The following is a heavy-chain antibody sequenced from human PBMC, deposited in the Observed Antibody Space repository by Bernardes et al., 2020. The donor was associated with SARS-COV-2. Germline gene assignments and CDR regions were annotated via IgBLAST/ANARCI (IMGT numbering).Heavy chain of an antibody. Sequence: GGSLRLSCAASGFTFSSYWMSWVRQAPGKGLEWVANIKQDGSEKYYVDSVKGRFTISRDNAKNSLYLQMNSLRAEDTAVYYCARDGRKRWPKTTRALYYWGQGTLVTVSS. CDR2: IKQDGSEK. CDR1: GFTFSSYW. V-gene: IGHV3-7*01. D-gene: IGHD1-1*01. J-gene: IGHJ4*02. CDR3: ARDGRKRWPKTTRALYY.